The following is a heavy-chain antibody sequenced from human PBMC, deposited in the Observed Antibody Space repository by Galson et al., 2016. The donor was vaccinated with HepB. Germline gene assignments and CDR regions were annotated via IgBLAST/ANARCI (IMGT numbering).Heavy chain of an antibody. D-gene: IGHD3/OR15-3a*01. CDR3: ARPGWTGNFDY. CDR2: ISSDSRYK. CDR1: GFSFITYS. Sequence: LRLSCAASGFSFITYSLNWVRQTPGKGLEWVSSISSDSRYKFYADSLKGRFTISRDNAKNSLYLQVNSLRAEDTGVYYCARPGWTGNFDYWGQGTLVTVSS. V-gene: IGHV3-21*01. J-gene: IGHJ4*02.